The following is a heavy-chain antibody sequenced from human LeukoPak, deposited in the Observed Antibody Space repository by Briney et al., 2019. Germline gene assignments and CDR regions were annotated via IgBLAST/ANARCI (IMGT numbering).Heavy chain of an antibody. D-gene: IGHD6-13*01. Sequence: PGGSLRLSCAASGFSFSAYGVHWVRQAPGKGLEWVAGIWYDGSSKDYADSVKGRFTLSRDNSKDTLYLQMNSLTVEDTAVYYCARSQSSSLIDYWGQGTLVTVSS. J-gene: IGHJ4*02. CDR1: GFSFSAYG. V-gene: IGHV3-33*01. CDR3: ARSQSSSLIDY. CDR2: IWYDGSSK.